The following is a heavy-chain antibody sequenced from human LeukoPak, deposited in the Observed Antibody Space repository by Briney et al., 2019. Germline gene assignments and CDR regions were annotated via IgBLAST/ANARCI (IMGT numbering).Heavy chain of an antibody. D-gene: IGHD6-6*01. J-gene: IGHJ4*02. V-gene: IGHV3-30-3*01. Sequence: GRSLRLSCAASGFTFSSYAMHWVRQAPGKGLEWVAVISYDGSNKYYADSVKGRFTISRDNSKNTLYLQMNSLRAEDTAVYYCARPYSSSNGFDYWGQGTLVTVSS. CDR2: ISYDGSNK. CDR1: GFTFSSYA. CDR3: ARPYSSSNGFDY.